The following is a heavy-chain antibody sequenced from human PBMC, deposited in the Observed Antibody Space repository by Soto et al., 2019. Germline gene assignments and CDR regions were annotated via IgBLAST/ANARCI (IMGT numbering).Heavy chain of an antibody. V-gene: IGHV3-13*01. D-gene: IGHD6-19*01. CDR3: ARVKSSGWYFFDY. CDR2: ICSAGNT. J-gene: IGHJ4*02. CDR1: GFTVSSNY. Sequence: GGSLRLSCAASGFTVSSNYMSWVRQAPGKGLEWVSAICSAGNTYYPGSVKGRFTFSRENAKNSLYLQMNSLRAEDTAVYYCARVKSSGWYFFDYWGQGTLVTVSS.